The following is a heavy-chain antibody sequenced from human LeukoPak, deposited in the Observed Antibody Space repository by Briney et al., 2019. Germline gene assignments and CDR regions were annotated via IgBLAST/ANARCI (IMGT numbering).Heavy chain of an antibody. J-gene: IGHJ4*02. V-gene: IGHV3-23*01. CDR2: IGCSGGTT. CDR1: GFTFSSYA. Sequence: GGSLRLSCAASGFTFSSYAMSWVRQAPGKGLEWVSSIGCSGGTTFYADSVKGRFTISRDNSKNTLFLQMSSLRAEDTAVYYCAKRYCASTTCYARFENWGQGTLVTVS. CDR3: AKRYCASTTCYARFEN. D-gene: IGHD2-2*01.